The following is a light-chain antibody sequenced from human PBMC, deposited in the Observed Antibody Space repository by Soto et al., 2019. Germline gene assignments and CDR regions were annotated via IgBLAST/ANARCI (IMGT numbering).Light chain of an antibody. CDR1: QTISSW. Sequence: DIQITQSRSTLSESVGDRVAMTCRASQTISSWLAWYQQKPGKAPKLLIYKASTLKSGVPSRFSGSGSGTEFTLTISSLQPDDFATYYCQHYNSYSEAFGQGTKVDIK. J-gene: IGKJ1*01. CDR3: QHYNSYSEA. V-gene: IGKV1-5*03. CDR2: KAS.